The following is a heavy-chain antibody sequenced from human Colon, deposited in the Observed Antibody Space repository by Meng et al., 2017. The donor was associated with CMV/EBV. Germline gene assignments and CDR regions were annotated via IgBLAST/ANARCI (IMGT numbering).Heavy chain of an antibody. J-gene: IGHJ6*02. CDR2: ITWNSGRT. CDR3: AKDISPVGGSTGYHGMDV. Sequence: GGSLRLSCAAFGFTFDDYAMHWVRQAPGKGLEWVSSITWNSGRTGYVDSVEGRFTISRDNAKNSLYLQMNGLRDEDTALYYCAKDISPVGGSTGYHGMDVWGQGTTVTVSS. D-gene: IGHD1-7*01. CDR1: GFTFDDYA. V-gene: IGHV3-9*01.